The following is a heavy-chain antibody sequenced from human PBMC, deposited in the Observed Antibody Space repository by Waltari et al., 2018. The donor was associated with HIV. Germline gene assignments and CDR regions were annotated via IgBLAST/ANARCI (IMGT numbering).Heavy chain of an antibody. CDR2: IKTQADGETT. Sequence: EVQLVESGGGLIKTGGSLRLSAAASGFTFSDAWMSWVRQAPGKGLEWVARIKTQADGETTDYAAPVQGRFTVSRDDARNTVYLQIDSLKTDDTAMYYCTTWMYWGPGTRVTVSS. CDR1: GFTFSDAW. V-gene: IGHV3-15*01. J-gene: IGHJ4*02. D-gene: IGHD2-2*03. CDR3: TTWMY.